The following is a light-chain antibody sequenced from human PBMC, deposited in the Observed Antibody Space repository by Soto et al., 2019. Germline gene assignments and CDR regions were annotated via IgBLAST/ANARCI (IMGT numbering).Light chain of an antibody. CDR2: GAS. J-gene: IGKJ5*01. CDR1: QSVRSGY. Sequence: DIVLTHTTDNLSFAPGERGTLSCRAWQSVRSGYLAWYQQKPGQAPRLLIYGASNRATDIPDRFSGRGSGTDFTLTISRLEPEDFAVYYCQQYGSSPPSSTFGQGTRLEI. CDR3: QQYGSSPPSST. V-gene: IGKV3-20*01.